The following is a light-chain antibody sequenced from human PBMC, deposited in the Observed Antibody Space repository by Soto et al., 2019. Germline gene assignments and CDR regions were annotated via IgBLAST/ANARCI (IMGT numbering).Light chain of an antibody. CDR1: QSVSSSY. CDR2: GAS. CDR3: QQYGSSQIT. Sequence: IVLTHSPGTLSLSPGERATLSCRASQSVSSSYLAWYQQKPGQAPRLLIYGASSRATGIPDRFSGSGSGTDFTLTISRLEPEDFAVYYCQQYGSSQITFGGGTKVHI. J-gene: IGKJ4*01. V-gene: IGKV3-20*01.